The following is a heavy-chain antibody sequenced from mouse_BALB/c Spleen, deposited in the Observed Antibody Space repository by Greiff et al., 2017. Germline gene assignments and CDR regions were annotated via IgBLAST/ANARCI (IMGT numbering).Heavy chain of an antibody. V-gene: IGHV5-6-5*01. D-gene: IGHD2-3*01. CDR2: ISSGGST. CDR1: GFTFSSYA. J-gene: IGHJ3*01. Sequence: EVQVVESGGGLVKPGGSLKLSCAASGFTFSSYAMSWVRQTPEKRLEWVASISSGGSTYYPDSVKGRFTISRDNARNILYLQMSSLRSEDTAMYYCARGSDGYPAWFAYWGQGTLVTVSA. CDR3: ARGSDGYPAWFAY.